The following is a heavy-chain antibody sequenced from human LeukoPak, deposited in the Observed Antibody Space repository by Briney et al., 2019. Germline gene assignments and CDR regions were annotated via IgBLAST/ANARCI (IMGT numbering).Heavy chain of an antibody. D-gene: IGHD3-10*02. CDR3: AELGITMIGGV. CDR2: ISSSGSNI. CDR1: GFTLSSYE. V-gene: IGHV3-48*03. Sequence: GGSLRLSRAASGFTLSSYEMNWVRQAPGKGLAWVSYISSSGSNIYYADSVKGRFTISRDNAKNSLYLQMNSLRAEDTAVYYCAELGITMIGGVWGKGTTVTISS. J-gene: IGHJ6*04.